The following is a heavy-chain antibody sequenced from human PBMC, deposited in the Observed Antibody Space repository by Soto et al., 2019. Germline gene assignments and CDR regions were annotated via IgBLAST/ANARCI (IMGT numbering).Heavy chain of an antibody. V-gene: IGHV4-59*01. CDR2: IYYSGST. D-gene: IGHD3-22*01. Sequence: PSETLSLTCTVSGGSISGYYWSWIRQPPGKGLEWIGFIYYSGSTNYNPSLKSRVTISVDTSKNQFSLKLSSVTAADTAVYYCARVHWGSSGYYSVWFDPWGQGTLVTVSS. CDR3: ARVHWGSSGYYSVWFDP. CDR1: GGSISGYY. J-gene: IGHJ5*02.